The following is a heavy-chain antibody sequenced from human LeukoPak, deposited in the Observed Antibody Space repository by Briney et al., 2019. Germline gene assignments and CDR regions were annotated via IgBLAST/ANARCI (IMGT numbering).Heavy chain of an antibody. D-gene: IGHD4/OR15-4a*01. V-gene: IGHV3-74*01. Sequence: GGSLRLSCAASGFTFNGYWMHWVRQVPGKGLVWVSRIHSDGSIISYADSVKGRFTISRDNAKSSLYLQMISLRAEDTAVYFCTRDDYSDSPTYYNGMDVWGQGTAVTVSS. CDR2: IHSDGSII. CDR1: GFTFNGYW. J-gene: IGHJ6*02. CDR3: TRDDYSDSPTYYNGMDV.